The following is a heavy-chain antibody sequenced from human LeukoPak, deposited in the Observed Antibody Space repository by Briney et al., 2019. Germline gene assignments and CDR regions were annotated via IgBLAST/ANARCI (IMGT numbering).Heavy chain of an antibody. CDR3: ARGMVYADDYYYYTDV. Sequence: SETLSLTCTVSGGSISTTNYYWGWIRQSPGKGLEWFGCVYYSGSTYYNPSLKSRVTISVDTSQNQFSLQLTSVTAADTALYYCARGMVYADDYYYYTDVWGKGTTVTVSS. V-gene: IGHV4-39*07. J-gene: IGHJ6*03. CDR2: VYYSGST. CDR1: GGSISTTNYY. D-gene: IGHD2-8*01.